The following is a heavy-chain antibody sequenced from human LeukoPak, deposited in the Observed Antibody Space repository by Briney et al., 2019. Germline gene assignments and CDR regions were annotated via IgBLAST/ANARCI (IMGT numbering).Heavy chain of an antibody. CDR3: ARDYARGPGY. V-gene: IGHV4-30-2*01. Sequence: SETLSLTCTVSGGSISSGGYYWSWIRQPPGKGLEWIGYIYHSGSTYYNPSLKSRVTISVDRSKDQFSLKLSSVTAADTAVYYCARDYARGPGYWGQGTLVTVSS. D-gene: IGHD2-2*01. J-gene: IGHJ4*02. CDR2: IYHSGST. CDR1: GGSISSGGYY.